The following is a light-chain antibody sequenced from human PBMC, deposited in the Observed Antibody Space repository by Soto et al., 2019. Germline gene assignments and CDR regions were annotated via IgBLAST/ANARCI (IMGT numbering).Light chain of an antibody. V-gene: IGLV2-14*03. CDR3: CSYTSGSTSVV. CDR1: GDDVGAYNC. CDR2: DVF. Sequence: QSVLTQPASVSGSPGQSVTISCTATGDDVGAYNCVSWYQQHPGRAPKLIIFDVFNRPSGVSNRFSGSRSGKTASLTISGLQPDDEAHYYCCSYTSGSTSVVFGGRTKLTVL. J-gene: IGLJ2*01.